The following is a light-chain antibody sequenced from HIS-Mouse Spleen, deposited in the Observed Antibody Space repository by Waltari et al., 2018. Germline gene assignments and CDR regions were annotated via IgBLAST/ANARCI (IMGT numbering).Light chain of an antibody. Sequence: DIQLTQSPYFLSASVGDRVTITRRASQGISSYLAWYQKTPETAPKLLIYAASTLQSGVPSWFSGSGAATEFTLTISSLQPEDFATYCCQQLNSYPLTFGQGTRLEIK. CDR1: QGISSY. CDR3: QQLNSYPLT. CDR2: AAS. J-gene: IGKJ5*01. V-gene: IGKV1-9*01.